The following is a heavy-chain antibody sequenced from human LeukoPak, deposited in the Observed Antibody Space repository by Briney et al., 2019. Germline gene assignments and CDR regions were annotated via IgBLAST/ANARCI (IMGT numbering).Heavy chain of an antibody. D-gene: IGHD3-22*01. V-gene: IGHV4-31*03. Sequence: PSQTLSLTCTVSGGSISSGGYYWSWIRQHPGKGLEWIEYIYYSGSTYYNPSLKSRVTISVDTSKNQFSLKLSSVTAADTAVYYCAREPVYYDSSGYYYPGAFDIWGQGTMVTVSS. CDR2: IYYSGST. CDR1: GGSISSGGYY. J-gene: IGHJ3*02. CDR3: AREPVYYDSSGYYYPGAFDI.